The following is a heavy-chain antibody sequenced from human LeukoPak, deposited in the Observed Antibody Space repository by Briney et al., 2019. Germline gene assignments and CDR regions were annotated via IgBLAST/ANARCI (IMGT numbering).Heavy chain of an antibody. Sequence: PGGSLRLSCAPSGFTFSSYSMNWVRQAPGKGLEWVSSISSSSSYIYYADSVKGRFTISRDNAKNSLYLQMNSLRAEDTAVYYCARGGGSKGTLWGQGTLVTVSS. CDR3: ARGGGSKGTL. CDR1: GFTFSSYS. CDR2: ISSSSSYI. J-gene: IGHJ4*02. V-gene: IGHV3-21*01. D-gene: IGHD3-16*01.